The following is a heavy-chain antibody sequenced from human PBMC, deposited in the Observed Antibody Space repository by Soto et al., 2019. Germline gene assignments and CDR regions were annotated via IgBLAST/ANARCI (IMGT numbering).Heavy chain of an antibody. V-gene: IGHV3-74*01. J-gene: IGHJ4*02. Sequence: EVQLVESGGGSVQPGGSLRLSCVASGITFTNYWMHWVSQVPGKGLVWVARVDSDGRGTSYADFVKGRFTISRDNAKNTLYLQMNSLRGEDTAMYYCGTVFEHWGQGIPVTVSS. CDR2: VDSDGRGT. CDR3: GTVFEH. CDR1: GITFTNYW.